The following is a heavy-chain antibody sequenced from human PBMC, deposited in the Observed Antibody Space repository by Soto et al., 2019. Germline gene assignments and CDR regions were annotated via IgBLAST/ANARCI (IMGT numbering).Heavy chain of an antibody. V-gene: IGHV4-61*01. CDR2: IYYSGST. CDR3: ARARCELLSAFDI. D-gene: IGHD1-26*01. Sequence: QVQLQESGPGLVKPSETLSLTCTVSGGSVSSGSYYWSWIRQPPGKGLEWIGYIYYSGSTNYNPSLKSRVTVSVDTSKNQSSLKLSSVTAADTAVYYCARARCELLSAFDIWGQGTMVTVSS. CDR1: GGSVSSGSYY. J-gene: IGHJ3*02.